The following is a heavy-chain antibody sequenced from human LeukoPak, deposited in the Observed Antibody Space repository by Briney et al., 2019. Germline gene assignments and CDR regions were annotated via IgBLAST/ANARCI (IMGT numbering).Heavy chain of an antibody. CDR1: GGSISRYY. V-gene: IGHV4-59*08. CDR2: IYYSGST. CDR3: ASSLYDILTGQTPGAFDI. D-gene: IGHD3-9*01. J-gene: IGHJ3*02. Sequence: PSETLSLTCTVSGGSISRYYWSWIRQPPGKGLEWIGYIYYSGSTNYNPSLKSRVTISVDTSKNQFSLKLSSVTAADTAVYYCASSLYDILTGQTPGAFDIWGQGTMVTVSS.